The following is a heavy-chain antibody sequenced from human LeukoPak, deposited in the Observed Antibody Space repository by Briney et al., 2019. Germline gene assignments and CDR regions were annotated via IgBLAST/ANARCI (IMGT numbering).Heavy chain of an antibody. D-gene: IGHD3-22*01. CDR1: GFTFSDYY. Sequence: GGSLRLSCAASGFTFSDYYMSWIRQAPGKGLEWVSYIGSSGSNIYYADSVKGRFTISRDNAENSLYLQMNSLRAEDTAVYYCAREGLYYYDSSGYYAHYWGQGTLVTVSS. CDR3: AREGLYYYDSSGYYAHY. J-gene: IGHJ4*02. CDR2: IGSSGSNI. V-gene: IGHV3-11*04.